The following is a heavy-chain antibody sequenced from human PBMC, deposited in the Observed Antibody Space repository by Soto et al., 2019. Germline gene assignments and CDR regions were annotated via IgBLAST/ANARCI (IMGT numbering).Heavy chain of an antibody. CDR1: GGSFSGYY. V-gene: IGHV4-34*01. CDR3: ARQWGKAWAFYYYYGMDV. J-gene: IGHJ6*02. Sequence: SETLSLTCAVYGGSFSGYYWSWIRQPPGKGLEWIGEINHSGSTNYNPSLKSRVTISVDTSKNQFSLKLSSVTAADTAVYYCARQWGKAWAFYYYYGMDVWGQGTTVTVSS. CDR2: INHSGST. D-gene: IGHD3-16*01.